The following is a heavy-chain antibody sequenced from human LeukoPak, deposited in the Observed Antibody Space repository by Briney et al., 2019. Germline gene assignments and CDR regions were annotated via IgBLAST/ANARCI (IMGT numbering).Heavy chain of an antibody. CDR1: GYTLTSYG. CDR2: INPNSGGA. V-gene: IGHV1-2*02. CDR3: ARSQGGDPHHY. Sequence: ASVKVSCKASGYTLTSYGISWVRQAPGQGLEWMGWINPNSGGANYAQKFQGRVTMTRDTSISTAYMELSRLRSDDTAVYYCARSQGGDPHHYWGQGTLVTVSS. D-gene: IGHD4-17*01. J-gene: IGHJ4*02.